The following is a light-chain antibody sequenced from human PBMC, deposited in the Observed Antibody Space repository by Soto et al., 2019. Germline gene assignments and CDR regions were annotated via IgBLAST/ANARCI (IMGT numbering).Light chain of an antibody. V-gene: IGKV3-20*01. J-gene: IGKJ5*01. CDR2: GAS. CDR3: QQYGSSPIT. Sequence: EIVFTQSPGTLSLSPGERATLSCRASQSVSSSFLAWYQQKPGQAPRLLIYGASSRATGIPDRFSGSGSGTDFTLTISRLEPEDFAVYYCQQYGSSPITVGQGTRREIK. CDR1: QSVSSSF.